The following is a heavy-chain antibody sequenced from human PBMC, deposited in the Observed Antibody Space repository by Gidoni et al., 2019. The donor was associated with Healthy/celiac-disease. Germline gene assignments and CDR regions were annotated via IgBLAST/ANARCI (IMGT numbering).Heavy chain of an antibody. CDR2: IKQDGSEK. J-gene: IGHJ6*02. CDR3: ARADYGGIYYGMDV. CDR1: GFTFSSYW. V-gene: IGHV3-7*04. Sequence: EVQLVESGGGLVQPGGSLRLSCAASGFTFSSYWMSWVRQAPGKGLEWVANIKQDGSEKYYVDSVKGRFTISRDNAKNSLYLQMNSLRAEDTAVYYCARADYGGIYYGMDVWGQGTTVTVSS. D-gene: IGHD4-17*01.